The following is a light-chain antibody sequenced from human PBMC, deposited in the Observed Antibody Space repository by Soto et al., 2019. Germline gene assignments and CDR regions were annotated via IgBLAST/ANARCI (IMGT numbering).Light chain of an antibody. V-gene: IGKV1-5*03. CDR3: QKYNSAPPIT. Sequence: DIHMTQSPSTLSLSLGDRVTITFLASQTISSWLAWYQQKPGKAPKLLIYKASTLKSGVPSRFSGSGSGTELTLTISSLQPEDVATYYCQKYNSAPPITFGQGTRLEIK. CDR2: KAS. J-gene: IGKJ5*01. CDR1: QTISSW.